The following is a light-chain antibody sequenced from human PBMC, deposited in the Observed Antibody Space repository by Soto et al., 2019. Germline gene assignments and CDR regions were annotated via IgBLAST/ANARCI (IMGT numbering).Light chain of an antibody. Sequence: QSALTQPASVSGSPGQSITISCTGTSSDVGGYNYVSWYQQHPGKAPKLMIYDVSNRPSGVSNRFSGSKSGTTASLTISGLQAEDEADYYCSSYTSRSTLGVFGGGTQLTVL. CDR2: DVS. V-gene: IGLV2-14*01. CDR1: SSDVGGYNY. CDR3: SSYTSRSTLGV. J-gene: IGLJ2*01.